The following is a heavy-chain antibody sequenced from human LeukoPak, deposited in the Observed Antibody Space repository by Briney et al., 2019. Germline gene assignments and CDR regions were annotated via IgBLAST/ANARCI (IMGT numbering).Heavy chain of an antibody. V-gene: IGHV3-30*04. Sequence: PGGSLRLSCAASGFTFSSYAMHWVRQAPGKGLEWVAVISYDGSNKYYADSVKGRFTISRDNSKNTLYLQMNSLRAEDTAVCYCARDASYGSGSFVTYWGQGTLVTVSS. D-gene: IGHD3-10*01. J-gene: IGHJ4*02. CDR2: ISYDGSNK. CDR1: GFTFSSYA. CDR3: ARDASYGSGSFVTY.